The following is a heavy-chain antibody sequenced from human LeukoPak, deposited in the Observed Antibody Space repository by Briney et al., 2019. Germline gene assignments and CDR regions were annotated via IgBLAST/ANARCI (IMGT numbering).Heavy chain of an antibody. Sequence: ASVKVSCKASGYTFTSYDINWARQATGQGLEWMGWMNPNSGNTGYAQKFQGRVTMNRNTSISTAYMELSSLRSEDTAVYYCARGPGSGWKYYYYYMDVWGKGTTVTVSS. J-gene: IGHJ6*03. V-gene: IGHV1-8*01. CDR3: ARGPGSGWKYYYYYMDV. CDR2: MNPNSGNT. D-gene: IGHD6-19*01. CDR1: GYTFTSYD.